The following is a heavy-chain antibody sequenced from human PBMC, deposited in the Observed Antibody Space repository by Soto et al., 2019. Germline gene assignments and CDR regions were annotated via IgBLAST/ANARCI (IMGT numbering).Heavy chain of an antibody. CDR3: SACSGGACHQNYGMDV. J-gene: IGHJ6*02. D-gene: IGHD2-15*01. V-gene: IGHV3-21*01. CDR2: ISPSTSHI. CDR1: GFTFSSCT. Sequence: EVHLVESGGGLVKPGGSLRLSCAVSGFTFSSCTMNWVRQAPGKGLEWVSSISPSTSHIYYADSVKGRFTISRDNAKNSLFLQMNSLRAEDTAVHYCSACSGGACHQNYGMDVWGQGTTVTVSS.